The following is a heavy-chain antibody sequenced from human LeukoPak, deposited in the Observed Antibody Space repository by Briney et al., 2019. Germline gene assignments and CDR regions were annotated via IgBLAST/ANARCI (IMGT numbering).Heavy chain of an antibody. CDR3: ARDHCSAGGCYENYYYGMDV. J-gene: IGHJ6*02. CDR2: INPNSGGT. V-gene: IGHV1-2*02. CDR1: GYTFTDYY. Sequence: ASVKVSCKASGYTFTDYYLQWVRQAPGQGLEWMGWINPNSGGTEYVQKFQGRVTMTRDTSINTAYMELSRLRSDDTAVYYCARDHCSAGGCYENYYYGMDVWGQGTTVIVSS. D-gene: IGHD2-15*01.